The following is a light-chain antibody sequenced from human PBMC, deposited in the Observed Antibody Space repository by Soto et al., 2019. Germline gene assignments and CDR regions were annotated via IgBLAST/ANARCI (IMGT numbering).Light chain of an antibody. CDR1: SRDVGGYSF. Sequence: QSALTQPASVSGSPGQSITISCTGTSRDVGGYSFVSWYQQHPGKAPKLMIYDVSNRPSGVSNRFSGSKSGNTASLTISGLQAEDEADYYCSSYTSSSTLVVFGGGTQLTVL. CDR3: SSYTSSSTLVV. V-gene: IGLV2-14*01. J-gene: IGLJ2*01. CDR2: DVS.